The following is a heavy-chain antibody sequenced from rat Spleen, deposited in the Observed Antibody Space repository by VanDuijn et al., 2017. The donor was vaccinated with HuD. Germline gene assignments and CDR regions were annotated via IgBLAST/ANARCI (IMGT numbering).Heavy chain of an antibody. CDR1: GFTFSDYN. Sequence: EVQLVESGGGLVQPGRSLKLSCAASGFTFSDYNMAWVRQAPKKGLEWVATISYDGSSTYYRDSVKGRFTISRDNAKSTLYLQMDSLRSEDTATYYCARLLGYWGQGVMVTVSS. CDR3: ARLLGY. V-gene: IGHV5-7*01. CDR2: ISYDGSST. J-gene: IGHJ2*01. D-gene: IGHD4-6*01.